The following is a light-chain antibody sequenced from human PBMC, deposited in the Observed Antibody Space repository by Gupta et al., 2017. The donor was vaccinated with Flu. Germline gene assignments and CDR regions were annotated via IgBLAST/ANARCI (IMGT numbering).Light chain of an antibody. CDR3: QQYGSAPFT. CDR2: GAS. J-gene: IGKJ4*01. V-gene: IGKV3-20*01. CDR1: QSVSSRS. Sequence: EIVLTQSTGTLSLSPGEGATLYCRASQSVSSRSLAWYQQKPGQAPRLLINGASNRATGIPDRFSGSGSGTYFTLTINRLEPEDFAVFYCQQYGSAPFTFGGGTKVEIK.